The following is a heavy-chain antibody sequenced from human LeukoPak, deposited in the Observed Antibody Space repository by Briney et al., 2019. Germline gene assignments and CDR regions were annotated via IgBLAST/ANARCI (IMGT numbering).Heavy chain of an antibody. V-gene: IGHV4-4*07. J-gene: IGHJ4*02. D-gene: IGHD4-17*01. CDR1: GXSIITYY. CDR3: ARAYGDLYFVY. Sequence: SETLSLTCTVSGXSIITYYWSRIRQPAGKGLEWIGRIYSSGRTNYHPSLESRVTMSVDTSKNQFSLNLTSVTAADTAVYYCARAYGDLYFVYWGQGILVTVSS. CDR2: IYSSGRT.